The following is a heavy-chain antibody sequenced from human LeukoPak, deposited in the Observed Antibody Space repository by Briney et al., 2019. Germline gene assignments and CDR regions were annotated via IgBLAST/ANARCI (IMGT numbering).Heavy chain of an antibody. V-gene: IGHV3-30*04. CDR2: ISYDGSNK. Sequence: GGSLRLSCAASGFIFSNYALHWVRQAPGKGLEWVAVISYDGSNKYYADSVKGRFTISRDNSKNTLYLQMNSLRAEDTAVYYCARDDSETVVAAFGTKYYYYGMDVWGQGTTVTVSS. CDR3: ARDDSETVVAAFGTKYYYYGMDV. CDR1: GFIFSNYA. J-gene: IGHJ6*02. D-gene: IGHD1-26*01.